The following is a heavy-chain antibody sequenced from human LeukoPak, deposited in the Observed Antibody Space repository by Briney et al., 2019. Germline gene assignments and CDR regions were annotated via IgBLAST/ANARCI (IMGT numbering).Heavy chain of an antibody. CDR3: ARDRRYCGGGSCYFDYFFDY. J-gene: IGHJ4*02. D-gene: IGHD2-15*01. V-gene: IGHV3-30-3*01. CDR1: GFTFNSYA. Sequence: PGGSLRLSYVGSGFTFNSYAVHWVRQAPGKGLEWVAVISYDGSINFYAASVKGRFTISRDNSKNTLYLQMNSLRAEDTALYFCARDRRYCGGGSCYFDYFFDYWGQGTLVTVSS. CDR2: ISYDGSIN.